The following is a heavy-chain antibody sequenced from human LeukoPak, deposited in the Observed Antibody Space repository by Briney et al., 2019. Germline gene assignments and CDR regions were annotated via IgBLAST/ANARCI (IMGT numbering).Heavy chain of an antibody. J-gene: IGHJ6*03. Sequence: GRSLRLSCAASGFTFSSYAMHWVRQAPGKGLEWVAVISYDGSNKYYADSVKGRFTISRGNSKNTLYLQMNSLRAEDTAVYYCAREGGSTSHYYYYYYMDVWGKGTTVTVSS. D-gene: IGHD2-2*01. CDR2: ISYDGSNK. CDR3: AREGGSTSHYYYYYYMDV. V-gene: IGHV3-30-3*01. CDR1: GFTFSSYA.